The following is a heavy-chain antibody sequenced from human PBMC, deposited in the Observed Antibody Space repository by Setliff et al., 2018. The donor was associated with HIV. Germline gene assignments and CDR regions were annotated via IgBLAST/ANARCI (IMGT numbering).Heavy chain of an antibody. CDR2: VHNSGTA. CDR3: ARGVYCGASCYQGTDH. D-gene: IGHD2-21*01. V-gene: IGHV4-31*03. Sequence: LSLTCTVSGASFTSARYYWTWIRQHPGHPGKGLEWIGYVHNSGTAYSTPSLRSRVDISLDTSNSQFSLNLRAVTAADTAVYYCARGVYCGASCYQGTDHWGQGTLVTVSS. J-gene: IGHJ5*02. CDR1: GASFTSARYY.